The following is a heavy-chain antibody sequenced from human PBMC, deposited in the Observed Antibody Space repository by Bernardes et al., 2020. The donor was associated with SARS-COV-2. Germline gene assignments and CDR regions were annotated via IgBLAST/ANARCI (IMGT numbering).Heavy chain of an antibody. CDR2: IYPGDSDT. D-gene: IGHD3-9*01. J-gene: IGHJ3*02. V-gene: IGHV5-51*01. CDR1: GYSFTSYW. Sequence: GGSLKISCKGSGYSFTSYWIGWVRQMPGKGLEWMGIIYPGDSDTRYSPSFQGQVTISADKSISTAYLQWSSLKASDTAMYYCASGTREMLTGSPVDALDIGGQGTRVTVSS. CDR3: ASGTREMLTGSPVDALDI.